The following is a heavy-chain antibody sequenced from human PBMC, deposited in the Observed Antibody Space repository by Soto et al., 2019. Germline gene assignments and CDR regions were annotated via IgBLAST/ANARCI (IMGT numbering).Heavy chain of an antibody. D-gene: IGHD5-12*01. V-gene: IGHV4-39*01. CDR2: IYYSGSGST. Sequence: QLQLQESGPGLVKPSETLSLTCTVSGGSISTSTYYWGWIRQPPGKGLEWIGSIYYSGSGSTYYKPSLKSRVTTSVDTSKNQFSLKLSSVTAADTAVYYCARHGRKGGYDWHFIDYWGQGTLVTVSS. J-gene: IGHJ4*02. CDR3: ARHGRKGGYDWHFIDY. CDR1: GGSISTSTYY.